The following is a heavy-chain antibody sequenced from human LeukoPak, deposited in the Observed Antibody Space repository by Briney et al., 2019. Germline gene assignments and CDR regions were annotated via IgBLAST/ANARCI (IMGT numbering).Heavy chain of an antibody. Sequence: GGSLRLSCAASGFTLSSYAMHWVRQAPGKGLEWVAVISYDGSNKYYADSVKGRFTISRDNSKNTLYLQMNSLRAEDTAVYYCARDRGSGYDFENWGQGTLVTVSS. CDR1: GFTLSSYA. CDR2: ISYDGSNK. V-gene: IGHV3-30-3*01. D-gene: IGHD5-12*01. J-gene: IGHJ4*02. CDR3: ARDRGSGYDFEN.